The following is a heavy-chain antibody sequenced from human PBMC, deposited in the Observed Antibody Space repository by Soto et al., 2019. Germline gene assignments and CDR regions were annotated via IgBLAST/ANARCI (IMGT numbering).Heavy chain of an antibody. D-gene: IGHD3-10*01. CDR2: ISYDGSNK. Sequence: GGSLRLSCAASGFTFSSYGMHWVRQAPGKGLEWVAVISYDGSNKYYADSVKGRFTISRDNSKNTLYLQMNSLRAEDTAVYYCAKDHRSYGSGSKSPDYRGQGTLVTVSS. CDR3: AKDHRSYGSGSKSPDY. V-gene: IGHV3-30*18. CDR1: GFTFSSYG. J-gene: IGHJ4*02.